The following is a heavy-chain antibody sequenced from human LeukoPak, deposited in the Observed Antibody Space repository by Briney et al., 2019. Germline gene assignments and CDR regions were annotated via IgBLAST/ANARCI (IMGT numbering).Heavy chain of an antibody. V-gene: IGHV4-4*07. CDR1: GGSISSYY. Sequence: SETLSLTCTVSGGSISSYYWSWIRQPAGKGLEWIGRIYTSGSTNYNPSLKSRVTISLDTSKNQFSLNLNSVTAADTAFFCARAAGSGLIDYWGQGILVIVSS. CDR3: ARAAGSGLIDY. CDR2: IYTSGST. J-gene: IGHJ4*02. D-gene: IGHD6-19*01.